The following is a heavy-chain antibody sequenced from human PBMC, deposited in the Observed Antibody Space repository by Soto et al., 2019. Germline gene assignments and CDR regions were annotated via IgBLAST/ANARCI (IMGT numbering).Heavy chain of an antibody. Sequence: RASVKVSCKASGYTFTGYYIHWVRQAPGQGLEWMGWINPNSGGTNYAQKFQGWVTMTRDTSISTACMELSRLRSDDTAVYYCARDTAMGTAAAGSVYYYYGMDVWGQGTTVTVSS. CDR1: GYTFTGYY. V-gene: IGHV1-2*04. CDR3: ARDTAMGTAAAGSVYYYYGMDV. CDR2: INPNSGGT. J-gene: IGHJ6*02. D-gene: IGHD6-13*01.